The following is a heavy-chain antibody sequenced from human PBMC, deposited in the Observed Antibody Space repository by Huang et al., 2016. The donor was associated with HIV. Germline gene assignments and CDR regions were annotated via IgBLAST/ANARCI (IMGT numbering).Heavy chain of an antibody. D-gene: IGHD4-17*01. CDR3: TTDRDYGDYVADAFDI. V-gene: IGHV3-15*01. CDR1: GFTFSNAW. J-gene: IGHJ3*02. CDR2: IKSKTDGGTT. Sequence: EVQLVESGGGLVKPGGSLRLSCAASGFTFSNAWMSWVRQGPGKGREWGGRIKSKTDGGTTDDAAPVKGRFTISRDDSKNTLYLQMNTLKTEDTAVYYCTTDRDYGDYVADAFDIWGQGTMVTVSS.